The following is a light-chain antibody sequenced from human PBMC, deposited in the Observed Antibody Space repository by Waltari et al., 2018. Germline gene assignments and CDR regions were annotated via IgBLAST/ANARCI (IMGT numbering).Light chain of an antibody. CDR2: DVS. J-gene: IGLJ2*01. V-gene: IGLV2-14*03. CDR3: SSFTSSSTVL. CDR1: RSDVGAYNY. Sequence: QSALTQAASVSGSPGPSITISCPGTRSDVGAYNYVSWYQQHPGKAPKLMIYDVSNRPSGVSNRFSGSKSGNTASLTISGLQAEDEADYYCSSFTSSSTVLFGGGTRLSVL.